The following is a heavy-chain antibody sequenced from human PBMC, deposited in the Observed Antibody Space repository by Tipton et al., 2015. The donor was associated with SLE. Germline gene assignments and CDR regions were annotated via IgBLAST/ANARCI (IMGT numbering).Heavy chain of an antibody. D-gene: IGHD1-20*01. V-gene: IGHV4-59*01. CDR3: ARVTGRLGWFDP. CDR1: GGSISNYY. Sequence: TLSLTCTVSGGSISNYYWTWIRQPPGKGLEWIGYISFSGSTNYNPSLNSRVTISIDTSRNQFSLKLSSVTAADTAVYYCARVTGRLGWFDPWGQGTLVTVSS. J-gene: IGHJ5*02. CDR2: ISFSGST.